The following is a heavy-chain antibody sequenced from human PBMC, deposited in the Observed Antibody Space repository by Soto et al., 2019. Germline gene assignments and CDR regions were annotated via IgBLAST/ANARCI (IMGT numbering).Heavy chain of an antibody. J-gene: IGHJ4*02. CDR1: GYTFTSYG. D-gene: IGHD4-17*01. V-gene: IGHV1-18*01. Sequence: RASVKVSCKASGYTFTSYGISWVRQAPGQGLEWMGWISAYNGNTNYAQKLQGRVTMTTDTSTSTAYMELRSLRSDDTAVYYCARDTPTTVTTNNDQPIFDYWGQGTLVTVSS. CDR3: ARDTPTTVTTNNDQPIFDY. CDR2: ISAYNGNT.